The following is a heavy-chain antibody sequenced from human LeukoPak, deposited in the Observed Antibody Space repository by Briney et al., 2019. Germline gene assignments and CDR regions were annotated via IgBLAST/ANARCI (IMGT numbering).Heavy chain of an antibody. Sequence: GASVKVSCKASGFSFPSYGISWVRQAPGQGLEWIGWITAYDGDTNYGEKFQGRVTMATDTSTSTASMELWSLRSDDTAVYYCARDWQLPSGPDVFDIWGQGTVVTVSS. CDR3: ARDWQLPSGPDVFDI. CDR2: ITAYDGDT. CDR1: GFSFPSYG. V-gene: IGHV1-18*01. D-gene: IGHD1-1*01. J-gene: IGHJ3*02.